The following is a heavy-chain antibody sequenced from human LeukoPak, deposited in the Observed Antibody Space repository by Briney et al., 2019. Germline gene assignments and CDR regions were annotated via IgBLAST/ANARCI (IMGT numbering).Heavy chain of an antibody. CDR1: GFTFSSYD. CDR2: IGTAGDP. CDR3: ARGTGSGWYYFDY. D-gene: IGHD6-19*01. V-gene: IGHV3-13*05. Sequence: GGSLRLSCAASGFTFSSYDMHWVRQVTGKGLEGVSGIGTAGDPHYPGSVKGRFTISRENAQNSLYLQMNSLRAGDTAVYYCARGTGSGWYYFDYWGQGTLVTVSS. J-gene: IGHJ4*02.